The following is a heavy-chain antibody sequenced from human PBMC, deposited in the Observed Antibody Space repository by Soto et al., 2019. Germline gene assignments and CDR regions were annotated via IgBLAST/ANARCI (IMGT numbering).Heavy chain of an antibody. J-gene: IGHJ5*02. CDR2: ISPGSRYP. D-gene: IGHD2-15*01. Sequence: GGSLRLSCAGSGFTFGDSYMSWIRQAPGKGLEWLSYISPGSRYPAYADSVKGRFPISRDNAKRSPYLQMMSLTAEDTAIYYCVRGGGGGLFDPWGQGTMVTVSS. CDR1: GFTFGDSY. CDR3: VRGGGGGLFDP. V-gene: IGHV3-11*06.